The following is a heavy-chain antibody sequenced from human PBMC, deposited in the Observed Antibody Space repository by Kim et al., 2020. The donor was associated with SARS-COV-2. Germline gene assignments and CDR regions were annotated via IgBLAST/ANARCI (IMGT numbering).Heavy chain of an antibody. D-gene: IGHD4-17*01. CDR3: ARDARRVTTLMSYYGMDV. CDR2: IYYSGST. J-gene: IGHJ6*02. CDR1: GGSISSYY. V-gene: IGHV4-59*13. Sequence: SETLSLTCTVSGGSISSYYWSWIRQPPGKGLEWIGYIYYSGSTNYNPSLKSRVTISVDTSKNQFSLKLSSVTAADTAVYYCARDARRVTTLMSYYGMDVWGQGTTVTVSS.